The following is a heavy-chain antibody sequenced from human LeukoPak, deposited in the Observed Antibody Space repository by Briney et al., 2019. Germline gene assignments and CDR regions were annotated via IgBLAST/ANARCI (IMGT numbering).Heavy chain of an antibody. D-gene: IGHD2-15*01. V-gene: IGHV3-33*01. CDR2: IWYDGSNK. CDR1: GFTFSSYG. Sequence: PGRSLRLSCAASGFTFSSYGMHWVRQAPGKGLEWVAVIWYDGSNKYYADSVKGRFTISRDNSKNTLYLQMNSLRAEDTAVYYCASPPKYCSGGSCYGFYFDYWGQGTLVTVSS. J-gene: IGHJ4*02. CDR3: ASPPKYCSGGSCYGFYFDY.